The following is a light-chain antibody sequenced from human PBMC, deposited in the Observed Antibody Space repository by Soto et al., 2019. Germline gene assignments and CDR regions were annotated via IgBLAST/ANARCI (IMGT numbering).Light chain of an antibody. V-gene: IGKV1-39*01. CDR3: QQSYSIPT. CDR2: AAS. Sequence: DIQMTQSPSSLSASVGDRVTITCRASQSISTYLNWYQRKPGKAPKLLIYAASSLQSGVPSRFSGSGSGTDFTLTISSLQPEDFATYYCQQSYSIPTFGQGTRLEIK. J-gene: IGKJ5*01. CDR1: QSISTY.